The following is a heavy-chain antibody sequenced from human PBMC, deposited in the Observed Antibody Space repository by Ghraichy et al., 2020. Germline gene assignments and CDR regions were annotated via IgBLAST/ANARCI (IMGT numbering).Heavy chain of an antibody. J-gene: IGHJ5*02. CDR2: IYHSGST. CDR1: GGSISSGGYS. V-gene: IGHV4-30-2*01. Sequence: SETLSLTCAVSGGSISSGGYSWSWIRQPPGKGLEWIGYIYHSGSTYYNPSLKSRVTISVDRSKNQFSLKLSSVTAADTAVYYCARVVAATRARWFDPWGQGTLVTVSS. CDR3: ARVVAATRARWFDP. D-gene: IGHD2-15*01.